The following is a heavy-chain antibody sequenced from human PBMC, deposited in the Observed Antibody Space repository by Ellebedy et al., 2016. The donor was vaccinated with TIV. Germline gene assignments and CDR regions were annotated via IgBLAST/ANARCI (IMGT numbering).Heavy chain of an antibody. Sequence: AASVKVSCKASGGTFSSYAINWVRQATGQGLEWMGWMNPNSGNTGYAQKFQGRVTITADESTSTAYMELSSLRSEDTAVYYCARGRFSRGDYDILTGYYYYGMDVWGQGTTVTVSS. J-gene: IGHJ6*02. D-gene: IGHD3-9*01. CDR3: ARGRFSRGDYDILTGYYYYGMDV. V-gene: IGHV1-8*03. CDR2: MNPNSGNT. CDR1: GGTFSSYA.